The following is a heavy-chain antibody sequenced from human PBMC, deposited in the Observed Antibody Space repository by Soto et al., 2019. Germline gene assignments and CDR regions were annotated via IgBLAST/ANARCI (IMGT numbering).Heavy chain of an antibody. CDR2: ISYDGSNK. CDR3: AKVAHSGSSLSWFDP. V-gene: IGHV3-30*18. Sequence: VQLVESGGGVVQPGRSLRLSCAASGFTFSSYGMHWVRQAPGKGLEWVAVISYDGSNKYYADSVKGRFTISRDNSKNTLYLQMNSLRAEDTAVYYCAKVAHSGSSLSWFDPWGQGTLVTVSS. D-gene: IGHD1-26*01. CDR1: GFTFSSYG. J-gene: IGHJ5*02.